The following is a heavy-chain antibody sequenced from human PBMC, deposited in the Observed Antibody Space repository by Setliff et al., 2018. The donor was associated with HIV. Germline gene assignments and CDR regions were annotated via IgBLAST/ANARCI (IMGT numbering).Heavy chain of an antibody. J-gene: IGHJ4*02. CDR1: GFTFGDYA. D-gene: IGHD1-7*01. CDR2: IKQDGSDM. V-gene: IGHV3-7*01. Sequence: GGSLRLSCAASGFTFGDYAIHWVRQAPGRGLEWVANIKQDGSDMHYIESVKGRFTIFRDNAKNSVFLQMNSLRAEDTAVYYCAREGITGTTLHPYWGQGTLVTVSS. CDR3: AREGITGTTLHPY.